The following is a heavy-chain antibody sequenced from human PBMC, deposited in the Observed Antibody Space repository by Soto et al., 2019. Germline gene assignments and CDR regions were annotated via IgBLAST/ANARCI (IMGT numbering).Heavy chain of an antibody. CDR2: IYYSGST. CDR3: DRGTYYYDSSGYYYGGYYFDY. J-gene: IGHJ4*02. CDR1: GGSISSGDYY. V-gene: IGHV4-30-4*01. Sequence: PSETLSLTCTVSGGSISSGDYYWSWIRQPPGKGLEWIGYIYYSGSTYYNPSLKSRVTISVDTSKNQFSLKLSSVTAADTAVYYYDRGTYYYDSSGYYYGGYYFDYWGQGTLVTVSS. D-gene: IGHD3-22*01.